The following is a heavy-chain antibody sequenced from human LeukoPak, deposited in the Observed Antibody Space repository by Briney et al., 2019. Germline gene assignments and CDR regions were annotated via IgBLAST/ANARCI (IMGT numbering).Heavy chain of an antibody. J-gene: IGHJ4*02. Sequence: GGSLRLSCAASGFTFSSYAMSWVRQAPGKGLEWVSVIYSGGSTYYADSVKGRFTISRDNSKNTLYLQMNSLRAEDTAVYYCAGSHSHHYFDYWGQGTLVTVSS. V-gene: IGHV3-53*01. CDR1: GFTFSSYA. D-gene: IGHD5-18*01. CDR2: IYSGGST. CDR3: AGSHSHHYFDY.